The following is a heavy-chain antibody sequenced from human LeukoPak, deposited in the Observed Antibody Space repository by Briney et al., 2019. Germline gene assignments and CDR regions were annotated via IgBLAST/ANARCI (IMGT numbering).Heavy chain of an antibody. CDR3: ARHGGSYTFDY. Sequence: SETLSLTCTVSGGSISGYYWSWIRKPPGKGLECIGFISDSGTTNYNPSLKSRVTISLDMSKNQFSLKVTSVTAADTAVYYCARHGGSYTFDYWGQGTLVTVSS. J-gene: IGHJ4*02. CDR2: ISDSGTT. D-gene: IGHD1-26*01. V-gene: IGHV4-59*01. CDR1: GGSISGYY.